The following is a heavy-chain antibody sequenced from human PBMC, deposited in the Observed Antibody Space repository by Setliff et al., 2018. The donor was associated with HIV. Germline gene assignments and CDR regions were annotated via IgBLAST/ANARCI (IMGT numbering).Heavy chain of an antibody. D-gene: IGHD3-9*01. Sequence: SETLSLTCSVSGASLTSGSYFWNWLRLPAGRGLEWIGYVYTSGKHNYNPSLESRAAIFLDTSKKQFSLSLTSVTAADTAVYYCARGEGGFLDFDLVLTTFDFWGQGTPVTVSS. CDR1: GASLTSGSYF. J-gene: IGHJ4*02. V-gene: IGHV4-61*09. CDR3: ARGEGGFLDFDLVLTTFDF. CDR2: VYTSGKH.